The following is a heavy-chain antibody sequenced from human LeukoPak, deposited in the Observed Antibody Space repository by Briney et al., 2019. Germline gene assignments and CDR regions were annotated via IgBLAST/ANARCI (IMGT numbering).Heavy chain of an antibody. V-gene: IGHV3-7*03. CDR1: GFTFSSDW. CDR3: ARDPPPADY. J-gene: IGHJ4*02. CDR2: IKQDGSEK. Sequence: GGSLRLSCAASGFTFSSDWMSWVRQAPGKGLEWVANIKQDGSEKYYVDSVKGRFTISRDNAKNSLYLQMNSLRAEDTAVYYCARDPPPADYWGQGTLVTVSS.